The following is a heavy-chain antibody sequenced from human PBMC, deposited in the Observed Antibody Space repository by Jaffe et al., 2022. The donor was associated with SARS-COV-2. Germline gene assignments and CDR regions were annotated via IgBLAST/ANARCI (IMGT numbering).Heavy chain of an antibody. D-gene: IGHD6-19*01. CDR1: GFTFSSYA. J-gene: IGHJ4*02. CDR3: DTVAGTIY. V-gene: IGHV3-30-3*01. Sequence: QVQLVESGGGVVQPGRSLRLSCAASGFTFSSYAMHWVRQAPGKGLEWVAVISYDGSNKYYADSVKGRFTISRDNSKNTLYLQMNSLRAEDTAVYYCDTVAGTIYWGQGTLVTVSS. CDR2: ISYDGSNK.